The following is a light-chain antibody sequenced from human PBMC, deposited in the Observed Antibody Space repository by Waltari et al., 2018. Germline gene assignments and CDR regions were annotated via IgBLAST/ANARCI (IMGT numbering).Light chain of an antibody. Sequence: QLVLTQSPSAAASLRASVKLTFTPSRGPSSNITAWRQQKPEKGPRYLMKVNSDGSHSKGDEIPDRFSGSSSGAERYLTISTVQSEDEADYYCQTGGHGTWVFGGGTKLTVL. J-gene: IGLJ3*02. V-gene: IGLV4-69*01. CDR1: RGPSSNI. CDR3: QTGGHGTWV. CDR2: VNSDGSH.